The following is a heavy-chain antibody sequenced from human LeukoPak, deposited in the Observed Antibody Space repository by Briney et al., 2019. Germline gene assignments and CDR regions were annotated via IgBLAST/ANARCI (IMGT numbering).Heavy chain of an antibody. CDR3: ARDRAWNYFDY. J-gene: IGHJ4*02. CDR2: VGTSGDAT. CDR1: GFTFGTYA. V-gene: IGHV3-23*01. D-gene: IGHD3-3*01. Sequence: GGSLRLSCAASGFTFGTYAMTWVRRAPGKGLEWVSAVGTSGDATYYANSVKGRFTISRDNSKNTLYLQMDSLRAEDTAVYYCARDRAWNYFDYWGQGTLVTVSS.